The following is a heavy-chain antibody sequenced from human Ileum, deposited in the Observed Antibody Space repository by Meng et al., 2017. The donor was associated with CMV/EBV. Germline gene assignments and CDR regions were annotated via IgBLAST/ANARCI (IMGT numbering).Heavy chain of an antibody. D-gene: IGHD6-13*01. CDR1: GFTFSSYA. Sequence: GGSLKLSCAASGFTFSSYAMHWVRQAPGKGLEWVAVISYDGSNKYYADSVKGRFTISRDNSKNTLYLQMNSLRAEDTAVYYCARHSSSFIDYWGQGTLVTVSS. V-gene: IGHV3-30*04. CDR2: ISYDGSNK. CDR3: ARHSSSFIDY. J-gene: IGHJ4*02.